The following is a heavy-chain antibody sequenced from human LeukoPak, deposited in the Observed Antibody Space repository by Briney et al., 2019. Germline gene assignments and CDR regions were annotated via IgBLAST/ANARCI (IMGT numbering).Heavy chain of an antibody. Sequence: PGGCLGPSLAASGFNLSSYALSLGRPAPGEGAGLGLGISGSGGSTYYADSVKGRFTISRDNSKNTLYLQMNSLRAEDTAVYYCAKRDCSGGSCYFFDYWGQGTLVTVSS. D-gene: IGHD2-15*01. V-gene: IGHV3-23*01. J-gene: IGHJ4*02. CDR1: GFNLSSYA. CDR2: ISGSGGST. CDR3: AKRDCSGGSCYFFDY.